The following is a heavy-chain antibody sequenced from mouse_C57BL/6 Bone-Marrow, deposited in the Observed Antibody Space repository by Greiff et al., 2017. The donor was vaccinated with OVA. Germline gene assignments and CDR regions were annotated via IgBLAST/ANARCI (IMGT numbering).Heavy chain of an antibody. CDR2: INPSNGGT. J-gene: IGHJ1*03. CDR3: ARSRYYGYWYFDV. Sequence: VKLQQPGTELVKPGASVKLSCKASGYTFTSYWMHWVKQRPGQGLEWIGNINPSNGGTNYNEKFKSKATLTVDKSSSTAYMQLSSLTSEDSAVYYCARSRYYGYWYFDVWGTGTTVTVSS. V-gene: IGHV1-53*01. D-gene: IGHD1-1*01. CDR1: GYTFTSYW.